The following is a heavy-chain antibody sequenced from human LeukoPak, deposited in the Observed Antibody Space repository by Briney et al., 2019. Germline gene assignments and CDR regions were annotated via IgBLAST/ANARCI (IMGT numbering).Heavy chain of an antibody. D-gene: IGHD2-15*01. V-gene: IGHV4-34*01. J-gene: IGHJ6*02. CDR2: INHSGST. Sequence: SETLSLTCAVYGGSFSGYYWSWIRQPPGKGLEWIGEINHSGSTNYNPSLKSRVPISVDTSKNQFSLKLSSVTAADTAVYYCARAVGYYYYGMDVWGQGTTVTVSS. CDR1: GGSFSGYY. CDR3: ARAVGYYYYGMDV.